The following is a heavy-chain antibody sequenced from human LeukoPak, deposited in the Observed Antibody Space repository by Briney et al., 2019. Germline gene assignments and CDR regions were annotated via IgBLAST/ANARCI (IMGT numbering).Heavy chain of an antibody. CDR1: GGSFSGYY. CDR2: INHSGST. J-gene: IGHJ4*02. Sequence: SETLPLTCAVYGGSFSGYYWSWIRQPPGKGLEWIGEINHSGSTNYNPSLKSRVTISVDTSKNQFSLKLSSVTAADTAVYYCARDSWELRAFDYWGQGTLVTVSS. V-gene: IGHV4-34*01. CDR3: ARDSWELRAFDY. D-gene: IGHD1-26*01.